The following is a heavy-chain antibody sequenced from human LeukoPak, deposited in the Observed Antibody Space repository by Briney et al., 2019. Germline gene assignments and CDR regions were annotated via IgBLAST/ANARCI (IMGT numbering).Heavy chain of an antibody. Sequence: SETLSLTCTVSGGSISSSSYYWGWIRQPPGTGLEWIGSIYYSGSTYYNPSLESRVTISVDTSKNQFSLKLSSVTAADTAVYYCAREGTVTTFDYWGQGTLVTVSS. V-gene: IGHV4-39*02. CDR2: IYYSGST. J-gene: IGHJ4*02. CDR1: GGSISSSSYY. CDR3: AREGTVTTFDY. D-gene: IGHD4-17*01.